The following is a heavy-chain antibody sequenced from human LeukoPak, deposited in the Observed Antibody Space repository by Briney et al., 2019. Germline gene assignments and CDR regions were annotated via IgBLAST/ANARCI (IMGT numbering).Heavy chain of an antibody. CDR3: AREKYQLLSTYYYGMDV. J-gene: IGHJ6*02. D-gene: IGHD2-2*01. Sequence: PGGSLRLSCAASGFTFSSYAMSWVRQAPGKGLEWVSSISSSSSYIYYADSVKGRFTISRDNAKNSLYLQMNSLRAEDTAVYYCAREKYQLLSTYYYGMDVWGQGTTVTVSS. V-gene: IGHV3-21*01. CDR2: ISSSSSYI. CDR1: GFTFSSYA.